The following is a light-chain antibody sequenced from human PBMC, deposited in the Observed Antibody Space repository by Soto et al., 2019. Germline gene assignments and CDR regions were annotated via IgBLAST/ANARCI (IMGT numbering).Light chain of an antibody. CDR2: EVS. V-gene: IGLV2-8*01. CDR1: SSDVGHYDY. Sequence: QSALTQPPSASGSPGQSVPISCTGTSSDVGHYDYVSWYPQHPGKAPKLMIYEVSKRPSGVPDRFSGSKFGYTASLTVSGLQAEDEADYYCSSYGGSNNLVFGGGTKLTV. CDR3: SSYGGSNNLV. J-gene: IGLJ2*01.